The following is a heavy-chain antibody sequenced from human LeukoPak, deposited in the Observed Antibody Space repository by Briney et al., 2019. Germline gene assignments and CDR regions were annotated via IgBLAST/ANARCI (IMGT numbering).Heavy chain of an antibody. D-gene: IGHD6-19*01. V-gene: IGHV4-59*01. CDR2: IYFSGST. Sequence: PSETLSLACTVSGGSISSYYWSWIRQPPGKGLEWIGYIYFSGSTNYNPSLKSRVTISVDTSKNQFSLKMSSVTAADTAVYYRARMTSSGWYAAGYYFDYWGQGTLVTVSS. CDR3: ARMTSSGWYAAGYYFDY. J-gene: IGHJ4*02. CDR1: GGSISSYY.